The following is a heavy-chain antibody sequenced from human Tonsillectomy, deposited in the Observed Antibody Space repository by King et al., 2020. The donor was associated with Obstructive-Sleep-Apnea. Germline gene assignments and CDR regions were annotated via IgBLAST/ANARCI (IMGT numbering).Heavy chain of an antibody. CDR2: ISYDGKTK. CDR3: ARGTSWRAFDY. Sequence: VQLVESGGGVVQPGRSLRLSCAASGFTFSNYAMYWVRQAPGKGLECVTMISYDGKTKHYADSVMGRFTISRDNSKNTLYLQMNSLRGEDTAMYYCARGTSWRAFDYWGQGTLVTVSS. CDR1: GFTFSNYA. D-gene: IGHD2-2*01. J-gene: IGHJ4*02. V-gene: IGHV3-30*04.